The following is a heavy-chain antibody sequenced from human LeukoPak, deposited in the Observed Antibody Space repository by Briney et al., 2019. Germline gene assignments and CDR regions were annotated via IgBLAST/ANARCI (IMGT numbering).Heavy chain of an antibody. D-gene: IGHD4-17*01. Sequence: GGSLRLSCAASGFTFSSFGMHWVRQAPGKGLEWVAIIWYDGNNKYYADSVKGRFTISRDNSKNMLYLQMNGLRAEDTAVYYCAKDQGIGDYASTDYWGQGTLVTVSS. V-gene: IGHV3-33*06. CDR3: AKDQGIGDYASTDY. J-gene: IGHJ4*02. CDR1: GFTFSSFG. CDR2: IWYDGNNK.